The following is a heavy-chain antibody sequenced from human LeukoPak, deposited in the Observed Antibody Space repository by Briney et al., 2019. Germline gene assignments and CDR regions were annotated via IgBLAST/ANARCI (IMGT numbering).Heavy chain of an antibody. J-gene: IGHJ4*02. Sequence: PGGSLRLSCAASGFTFSSYSMNWVRQAPGKGLEWVSSISSSSTYIYYADSMRGRFTISRDNAKNSLYLQMNSLRVEDTAVYYCVRDRGVRITGTTGYWGQGTLVTVSS. CDR3: VRDRGVRITGTTGY. V-gene: IGHV3-21*01. CDR2: ISSSSTYI. D-gene: IGHD1-20*01. CDR1: GFTFSSYS.